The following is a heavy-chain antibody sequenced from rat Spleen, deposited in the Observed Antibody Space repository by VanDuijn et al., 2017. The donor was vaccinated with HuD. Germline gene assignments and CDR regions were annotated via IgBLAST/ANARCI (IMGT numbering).Heavy chain of an antibody. CDR1: GFTFSDHY. CDR3: AKVTYYGYYYFDY. V-gene: IGHV5-20*01. Sequence: EVQLVESDGGAVQPGRSLKLSCAASGFTFSDHYMAWVRQAPAKVLEWVAYISNDGSSTYYLDSVKGRFTISRDNAKSTLYLQMESLRSEDTATYNCAKVTYYGYYYFDYWCQGVMVTVSS. D-gene: IGHD1-9*01. CDR2: ISNDGSST. J-gene: IGHJ2*01.